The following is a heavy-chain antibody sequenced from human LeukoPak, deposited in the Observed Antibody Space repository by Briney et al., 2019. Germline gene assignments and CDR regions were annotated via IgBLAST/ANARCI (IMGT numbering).Heavy chain of an antibody. Sequence: GGSLRLSCAASGFTFSSYSMNWVRQAPGKGLEWVSSISSSSSYIYYADSVKGRFTISRDNAKNSLYLQMNSLRAEDTAVYYCARGADYYYYMDVWGKGTTVTVSS. V-gene: IGHV3-21*01. CDR2: ISSSSSYI. J-gene: IGHJ6*03. CDR1: GFTFSSYS. CDR3: ARGADYYYYMDV.